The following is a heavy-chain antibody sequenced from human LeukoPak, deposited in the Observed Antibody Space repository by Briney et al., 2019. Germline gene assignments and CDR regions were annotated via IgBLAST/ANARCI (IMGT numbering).Heavy chain of an antibody. Sequence: ASVKVSCKASGGTFSSYAISWVRQAPGQGLEWMGWINTNTGNPTYAQGFTGRFVFSLDTSVSTAYLQISSLKAEDTAVYYCARGTWDTTVRLDDYWGQGTLVTVSS. CDR3: ARGTWDTTVRLDDY. CDR1: GGTFSSYA. J-gene: IGHJ4*02. CDR2: INTNTGNP. V-gene: IGHV7-4-1*02. D-gene: IGHD5-18*01.